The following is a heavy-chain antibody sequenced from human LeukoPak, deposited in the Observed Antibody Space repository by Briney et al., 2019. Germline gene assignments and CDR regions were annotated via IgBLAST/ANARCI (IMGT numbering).Heavy chain of an antibody. J-gene: IGHJ4*02. Sequence: SETLSLTCAVYGGSFSGYYWSWIRQPPGKGLEWIGEINHSGSTNYNPSLKSRVTISVDTSKNQFSLKLSSVTAADTAVYYCARKVIWFGESEYFDYWGQGTLVTVSS. CDR2: INHSGST. V-gene: IGHV4-34*01. D-gene: IGHD3-10*01. CDR3: ARKVIWFGESEYFDY. CDR1: GGSFSGYY.